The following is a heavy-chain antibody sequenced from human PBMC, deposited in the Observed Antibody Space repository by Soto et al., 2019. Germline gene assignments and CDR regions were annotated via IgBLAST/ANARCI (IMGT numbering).Heavy chain of an antibody. CDR1: GFTFSSYG. V-gene: IGHV3-33*01. CDR3: ATPGGLGRYFDLAKGDAFDI. Sequence: QVQLVESGGGVVQPGRSLRLSCAASGFTFSSYGMHWVRQAPGKGLEWVAVIWYDGSNKYYADSVKGRFTISRDNSKNTLYLQMNSLRAEDTAVHYCATPGGLGRYFDLAKGDAFDIWGPGRMVTGSS. D-gene: IGHD3-9*01. J-gene: IGHJ3*02. CDR2: IWYDGSNK.